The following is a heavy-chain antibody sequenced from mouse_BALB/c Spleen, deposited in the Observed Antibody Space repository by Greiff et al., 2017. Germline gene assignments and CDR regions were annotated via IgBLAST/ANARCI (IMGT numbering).Heavy chain of an antibody. CDR2: IRLKSNNYAT. CDR3: TRGYDYPDDYFDY. J-gene: IGHJ2*01. Sequence: EVQLVESGGGLVQPGGSMKLSCVASGFTFSNYWMNWVRQSPEKGLEWVAEIRLKSNNYATHYAESVKGRFTISRDDSKSSVYLQMNNLRAEDTGIYYCTRGYDYPDDYFDYWGQGTTLTVSA. D-gene: IGHD2-4*01. V-gene: IGHV6-6*02. CDR1: GFTFSNYW.